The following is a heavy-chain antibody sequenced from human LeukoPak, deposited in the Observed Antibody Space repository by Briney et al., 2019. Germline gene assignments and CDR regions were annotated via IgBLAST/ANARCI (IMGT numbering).Heavy chain of an antibody. J-gene: IGHJ4*02. CDR2: ILTSGST. D-gene: IGHD3-10*01. CDR1: GASIGGYY. V-gene: IGHV4-4*07. CDR3: ARGPRVTFDY. Sequence: SETLSLTCTVSGASIGGYYWSWIRQPAGKGLEWIGRILTSGSTNYNPSLKSRVTISVDTSKNQFSLKLSSMTAADTAVYYCARGPRVTFDYWGQGTLVTVSS.